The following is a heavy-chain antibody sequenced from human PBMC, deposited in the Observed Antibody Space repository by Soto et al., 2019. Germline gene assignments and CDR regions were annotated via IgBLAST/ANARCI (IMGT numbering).Heavy chain of an antibody. J-gene: IGHJ3*02. CDR1: GFTFSSYA. CDR2: ICGSGGST. CDR3: ANDYDYSWGSYLATEPQDAFDI. V-gene: IGHV3-23*01. D-gene: IGHD3-16*02. Sequence: EVQLLESGGGLVQPGGSLRLSCAASGFTFSSYAMSWVRQAPGKGLEWVSAICGSGGSTYYAVSVKGRFTISRDNSKNTLYLQLNSMRAEDTAVYYCANDYDYSWGSYLATEPQDAFDIWGQETMVTVSS.